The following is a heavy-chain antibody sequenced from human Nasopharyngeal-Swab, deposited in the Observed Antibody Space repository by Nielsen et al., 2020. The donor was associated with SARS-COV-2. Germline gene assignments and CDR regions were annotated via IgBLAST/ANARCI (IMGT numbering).Heavy chain of an antibody. CDR3: ARVMEMATILVGYYYYMDV. D-gene: IGHD5-24*01. V-gene: IGHV1-2*06. CDR1: GYTFTGYY. Sequence: ASVKVSCKASGYTFTGYYMHWVRQAPGQGLEWMGRINPNSGGTNYAQKLQGRVTMTTDTSTSTAYMELRSLRSDDTAVYYCARVMEMATILVGYYYYMDVWGKGTTVTVS. J-gene: IGHJ6*03. CDR2: INPNSGGT.